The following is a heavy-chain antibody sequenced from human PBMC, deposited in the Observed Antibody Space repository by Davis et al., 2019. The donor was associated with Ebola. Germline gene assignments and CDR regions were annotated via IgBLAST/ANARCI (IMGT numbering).Heavy chain of an antibody. D-gene: IGHD4-11*01. CDR2: VISNSGGT. CDR1: GYTFTGYN. J-gene: IGHJ4*02. CDR3: ARGHNYAHEY. V-gene: IGHV1-2*06. Sequence: ASVKVSCKASGYTFTGYNIHWVRQAPGHGLEWMGRVISNSGGTNYAQKFQGRVTMTRDTSISTAYMELSSLRSDDTAVYYCARGHNYAHEYWGQGTLVTVSS.